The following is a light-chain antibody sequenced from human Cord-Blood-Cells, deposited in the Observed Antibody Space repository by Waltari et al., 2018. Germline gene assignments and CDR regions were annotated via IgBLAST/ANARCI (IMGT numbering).Light chain of an antibody. Sequence: DIQMTQSPSTLSASVGDRVTITCRASQSISSWMAWYQQKPGKAPKLLIYKASSLESGVPSRFSGSGSGTEFTLTISSLQPDDFATYYCQQYNSYPYTFGQGTKLEIK. V-gene: IGKV1-5*03. CDR2: KAS. CDR1: QSISSW. J-gene: IGKJ2*01. CDR3: QQYNSYPYT.